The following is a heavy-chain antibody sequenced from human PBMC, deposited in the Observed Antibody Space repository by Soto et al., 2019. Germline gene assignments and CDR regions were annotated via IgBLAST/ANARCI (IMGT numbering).Heavy chain of an antibody. D-gene: IGHD3-16*01. CDR1: GGTFSSYA. Sequence: ASVKVSCKASGGTFSSYAISWVRQAPGQGLEWMGGIIPIFGTANYAQKFQGRVTITADESTSTAYMELSSLRSEDTAVYYCARAGGVTHYYYYGMDVWGQGTTVTVSS. V-gene: IGHV1-69*13. J-gene: IGHJ6*02. CDR2: IIPIFGTA. CDR3: ARAGGVTHYYYYGMDV.